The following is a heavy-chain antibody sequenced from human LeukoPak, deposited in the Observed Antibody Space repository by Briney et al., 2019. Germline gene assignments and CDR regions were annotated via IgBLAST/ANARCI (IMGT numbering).Heavy chain of an antibody. V-gene: IGHV4-59*01. Sequence: SETLSLTCTVSGGSISSYYWSWIRQPPGKGLEWIGYIYYSGSTNYNPSLKSRVTISVDTSKNQFSLKLSSETAADTAVYYCARSDVLRFLEWSAFDYWGQGTLVTVSS. CDR2: IYYSGST. CDR1: GGSISSYY. D-gene: IGHD3-3*01. CDR3: ARSDVLRFLEWSAFDY. J-gene: IGHJ4*02.